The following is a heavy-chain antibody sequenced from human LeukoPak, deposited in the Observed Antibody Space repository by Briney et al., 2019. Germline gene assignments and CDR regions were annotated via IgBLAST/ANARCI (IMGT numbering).Heavy chain of an antibody. J-gene: IGHJ6*02. CDR2: IWYDGSNK. CDR1: GFTFSSYG. Sequence: PGGSLRLSCAASGFTFSSYGMHWVRQAPGKGLEWVAVIWYDGSNKYYADSVKGRFTISRDNSKNTLYLQMNSLRAEDTAVYYCARDFPDEYLYYYGMDVWGQGTTVTVSS. CDR3: ARDFPDEYLYYYGMDV. V-gene: IGHV3-33*01. D-gene: IGHD2-2*01.